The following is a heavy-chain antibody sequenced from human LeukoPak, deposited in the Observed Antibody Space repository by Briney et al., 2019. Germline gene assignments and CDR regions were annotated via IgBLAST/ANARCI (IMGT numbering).Heavy chain of an antibody. CDR3: AKDISVAGPDY. D-gene: IGHD6-19*01. CDR2: ISGSGGST. Sequence: GGSLRLSCAASGFTFSSYGMSWVRQAPGKGLEWVSAISGSGGSTYYADSVRGRFTISRDNSKNTLYLQMNSLRADDTAVYSCAKDISVAGPDYWGQGTLVTVSS. CDR1: GFTFSSYG. V-gene: IGHV3-23*01. J-gene: IGHJ4*02.